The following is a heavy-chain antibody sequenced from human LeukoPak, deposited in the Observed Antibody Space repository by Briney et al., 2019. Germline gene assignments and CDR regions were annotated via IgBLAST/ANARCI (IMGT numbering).Heavy chain of an antibody. CDR1: GVSISSYY. CDR2: IYTTGDA. Sequence: SETLSLTCTVSGVSISSYYWSWIRQPPGKGLEWIGSIYTTGDARYNPSLKSRVTISVDTSKNQFSLRLSSVTAADTAVYYCARATPVGGVRFDYWGQGTLSPSPQ. V-gene: IGHV4-4*09. J-gene: IGHJ4*02. CDR3: ARATPVGGVRFDY. D-gene: IGHD3-16*01.